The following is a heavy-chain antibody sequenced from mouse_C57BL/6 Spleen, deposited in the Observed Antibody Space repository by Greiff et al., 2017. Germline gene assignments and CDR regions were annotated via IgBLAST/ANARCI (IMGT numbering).Heavy chain of an antibody. CDR3: ARERMVTTRGYFDY. CDR2: IHPNSGST. D-gene: IGHD2-2*01. J-gene: IGHJ2*01. V-gene: IGHV1-64*01. CDR1: GYTFTSYW. Sequence: VQLQQPGAELVKPGASVKLSCKASGYTFTSYWMHWVKQRPGQGLEWIGMIHPNSGSTNYNEKFKSKATLTVDKASSTAYMQLSSLTSEDSAVYYCARERMVTTRGYFDYWGQGTTLTVSS.